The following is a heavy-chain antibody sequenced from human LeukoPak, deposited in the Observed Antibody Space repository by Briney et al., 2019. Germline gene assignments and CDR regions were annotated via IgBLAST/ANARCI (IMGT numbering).Heavy chain of an antibody. Sequence: GGSLRLSCAASGFTVSSNYMSWVRQAPGKGLEWVSVIYSGGSTYYADSVEGRFTISRDNSKNTLYLQMNSLRAEDTAVYYCARIWSTIFGVVTPWGQGTLVTVSS. J-gene: IGHJ5*02. CDR1: GFTVSSNY. D-gene: IGHD3-3*01. CDR2: IYSGGST. CDR3: ARIWSTIFGVVTP. V-gene: IGHV3-66*01.